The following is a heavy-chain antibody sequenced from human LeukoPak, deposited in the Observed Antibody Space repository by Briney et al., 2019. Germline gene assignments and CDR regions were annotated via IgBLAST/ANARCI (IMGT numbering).Heavy chain of an antibody. Sequence: GRSLRLSCSASGFTFSNYVMHWVRQAPGKGLEWVAVISYDGSNKYYADSVKGRFTISRDNSKSTMYLQMNSLTPEDTAVYYCAKSSGSSWHRDWFDPWGQGTLVTVSS. V-gene: IGHV3-30-3*02. CDR2: ISYDGSNK. CDR3: AKSSGSSWHRDWFDP. J-gene: IGHJ5*02. D-gene: IGHD6-13*01. CDR1: GFTFSNYV.